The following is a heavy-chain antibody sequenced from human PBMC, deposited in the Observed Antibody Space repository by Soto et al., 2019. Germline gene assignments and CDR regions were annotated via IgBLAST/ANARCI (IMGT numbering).Heavy chain of an antibody. CDR2: IIPIFGTA. CDR3: ARELGYTYYYGSGSPSWFDP. D-gene: IGHD3-10*01. J-gene: IGHJ5*02. Sequence: SVKVSCKASGGTFSSYAISWVRQAPGQGLEWMGGIIPIFGTANYAQKFQGRVTITADESTSTDYMELSSLRSEDTAVYYCARELGYTYYYGSGSPSWFDPWGQGTLVTVSS. CDR1: GGTFSSYA. V-gene: IGHV1-69*13.